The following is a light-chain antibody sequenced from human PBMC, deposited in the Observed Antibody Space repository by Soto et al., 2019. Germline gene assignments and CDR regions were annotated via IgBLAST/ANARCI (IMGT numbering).Light chain of an antibody. V-gene: IGLV2-11*01. CDR1: SSDVGGYNY. J-gene: IGLJ2*01. CDR3: CSLEGSNALVV. Sequence: QSVLTQPRSVSGSPGQSVTISCTGTSSDVGGYNYVSWYQQHPGKAPKLMIYDVSNRPSGVPDRFSGSKSGNTASLTISGLQAEDEADYYCCSLEGSNALVVFGGGTKLTVL. CDR2: DVS.